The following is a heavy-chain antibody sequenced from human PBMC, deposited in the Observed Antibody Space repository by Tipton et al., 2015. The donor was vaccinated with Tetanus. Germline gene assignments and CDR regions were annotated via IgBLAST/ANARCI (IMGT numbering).Heavy chain of an antibody. Sequence: TLSLTCEVYGGSFSGYYWSWIRQSPGKGLEWIGEINHSGSTKYNPSLKSRVTISVDTSGNLFSLKLSSVTAADTAVFYCARLSFDSGGFYHYFDYWGRGTLVTVPS. CDR1: GGSFSGYY. D-gene: IGHD3-22*01. J-gene: IGHJ4*02. CDR2: INHSGST. V-gene: IGHV4-34*01. CDR3: ARLSFDSGGFYHYFDY.